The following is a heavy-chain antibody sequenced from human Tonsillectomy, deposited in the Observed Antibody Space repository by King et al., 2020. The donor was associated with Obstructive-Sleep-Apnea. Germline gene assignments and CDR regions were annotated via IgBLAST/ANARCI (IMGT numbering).Heavy chain of an antibody. V-gene: IGHV3-9*01. CDR3: AKDISYDILTGDFDY. D-gene: IGHD3-9*01. CDR1: GFTFEDYA. CDR2: ISWNGGSR. J-gene: IGHJ4*01. Sequence: QLVQSGGGLAQPGRSLRLSFAASGFTFEDYAMHWVRQAPGRGLEWVSGISWNGGSRGYADSVKGRFTISRDNAKSSLYLQMNSLRAEDTALYYCAKDISYDILTGDFDYWGHGTLVTVSS.